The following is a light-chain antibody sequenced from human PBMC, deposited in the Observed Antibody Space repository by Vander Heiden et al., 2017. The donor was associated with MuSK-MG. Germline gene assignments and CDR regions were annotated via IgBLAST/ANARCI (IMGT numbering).Light chain of an antibody. CDR1: SLRTYY. J-gene: IGLJ2*01. CDR2: GKN. V-gene: IGLV3-19*01. Sequence: SSELTQDPAVSVALGQTVRITCQGDSLRTYYASWYQQKPGQAPELVIYGKNNRPSGIPDRFSGSNSGTTASLTITGAQAEDEADYYCNSRDSSRNHLIFGGGTKLTVL. CDR3: NSRDSSRNHLI.